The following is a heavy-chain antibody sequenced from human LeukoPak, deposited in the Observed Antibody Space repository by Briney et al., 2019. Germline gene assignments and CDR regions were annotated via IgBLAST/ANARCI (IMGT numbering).Heavy chain of an antibody. D-gene: IGHD6-25*01. J-gene: IGHJ6*02. V-gene: IGHV4-4*07. CDR2: IYTSGST. Sequence: SETQSLTCTVSGGSISSYYWSWIRQPAGKGLEWIGRIYTSGSTNYNPSLKSRVTMSVDTSKNQFSLKLSSVTAADTAVYYCASGPRGFYYYYGMDVWGQGTTVTVSS. CDR1: GGSISSYY. CDR3: ASGPRGFYYYYGMDV.